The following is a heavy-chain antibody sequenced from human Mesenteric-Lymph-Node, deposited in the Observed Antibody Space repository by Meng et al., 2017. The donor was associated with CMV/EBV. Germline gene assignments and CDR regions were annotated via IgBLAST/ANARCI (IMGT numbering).Heavy chain of an antibody. Sequence: VSHYSITSLKLCSWVREPPGKGLEWIAEIYHSGLTNYNAPFKSRVTVSVDTSKNEFSLSLRSVTAADTAVYYCASRSYYGRRWFEPWGQGTLVTVSS. V-gene: IGHV4-4*02. CDR2: IYHSGLT. D-gene: IGHD3-10*01. CDR3: ASRSYYGRRWFEP. CDR1: HYSITSLKL. J-gene: IGHJ5*02.